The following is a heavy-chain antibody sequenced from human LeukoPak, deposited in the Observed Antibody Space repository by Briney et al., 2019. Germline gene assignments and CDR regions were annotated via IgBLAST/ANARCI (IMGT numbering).Heavy chain of an antibody. D-gene: IGHD2-2*01. CDR3: ASGGVVPAYGIDY. J-gene: IGHJ4*02. V-gene: IGHV1-2*02. Sequence: ASVKVSCKASGYTFTGYYMHWVRQAPGQGLEWVGWITAFNGNTNYAQKFQGRVTMTRDTSISTAYMELSRLRSDDTAVYYCASGGVVPAYGIDYWGQGTLVTVSS. CDR2: ITAFNGNT. CDR1: GYTFTGYY.